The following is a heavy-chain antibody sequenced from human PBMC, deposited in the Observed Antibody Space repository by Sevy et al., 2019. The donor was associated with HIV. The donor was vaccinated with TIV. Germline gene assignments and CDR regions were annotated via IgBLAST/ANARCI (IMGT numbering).Heavy chain of an antibody. CDR2: ISSSGGAK. D-gene: IGHD3-9*01. Sequence: GESLKISCAASGFNFRDFYMTWIRQAPGKGLEWVAYISSSGGAKYYADSVAGRFTISRDNAKNSMYLQMNSLRADDAAIYFCARDLSGEEFGFYYYYMDVWGKGTAVTVSS. J-gene: IGHJ6*03. V-gene: IGHV3-11*04. CDR3: ARDLSGEEFGFYYYYMDV. CDR1: GFNFRDFY.